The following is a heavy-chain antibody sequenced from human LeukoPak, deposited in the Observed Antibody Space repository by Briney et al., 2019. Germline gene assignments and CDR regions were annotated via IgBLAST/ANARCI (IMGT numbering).Heavy chain of an antibody. Sequence: GGSLRLSCAASGFTFSSYDMDWVRQAPGKGLEWVAVISYDGSNKYYADSVKGRFTISRDNSKNTLYLQMNSLRAEDTAVYYCAKTAVAGTLDYWGQGTLVTVSS. D-gene: IGHD6-19*01. CDR1: GFTFSSYD. CDR2: ISYDGSNK. V-gene: IGHV3-30*18. CDR3: AKTAVAGTLDY. J-gene: IGHJ4*02.